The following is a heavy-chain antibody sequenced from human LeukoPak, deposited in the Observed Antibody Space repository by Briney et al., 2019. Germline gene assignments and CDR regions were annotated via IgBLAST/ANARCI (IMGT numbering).Heavy chain of an antibody. D-gene: IGHD3/OR15-3a*01. V-gene: IGHV3-23*01. J-gene: IGHJ4*02. CDR1: GFTFNKYY. CDR2: ISGSGDNT. CDR3: ARGTDNPFDY. Sequence: GGSLRLSCAASGFTFNKYYMHWVRQAPGKGLEWVSGISGSGDNTYYADSVKGRFTISRDNSKNTLYLQMNSLRAEDTAVYYCARGTDNPFDYWGQGTLVTVSS.